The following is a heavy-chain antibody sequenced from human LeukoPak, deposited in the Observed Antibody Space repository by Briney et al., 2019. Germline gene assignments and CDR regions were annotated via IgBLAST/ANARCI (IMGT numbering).Heavy chain of an antibody. CDR3: ARDRGGMATPDRY. J-gene: IGHJ4*02. V-gene: IGHV1-18*04. CDR2: VSAYNGNT. Sequence: ASVKVSCKASGYTFTGYYMHWVRRAPGQGLEWRGWVSAYNGNTNYAQKLQGRVTMTTDTSTSTAYMKLRSLRSDDTAVYYCARDRGGMATPDRYWGQGTLVTVSS. D-gene: IGHD5-24*01. CDR1: GYTFTGYY.